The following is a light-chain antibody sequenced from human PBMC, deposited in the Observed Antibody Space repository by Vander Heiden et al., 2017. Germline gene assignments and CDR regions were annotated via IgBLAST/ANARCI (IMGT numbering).Light chain of an antibody. CDR1: QSVSSS. Sequence: EIVLTQSPASLSLSPGERATLSCRASQSVSSSLAWYQQKPGQAPRLLISDASSRATGIPARFSGSGSGTDFTLTISSLEPEDFAVYYCQQRRNWPITFGQGTKMEIK. V-gene: IGKV3-11*01. CDR2: DAS. CDR3: QQRRNWPIT. J-gene: IGKJ2*01.